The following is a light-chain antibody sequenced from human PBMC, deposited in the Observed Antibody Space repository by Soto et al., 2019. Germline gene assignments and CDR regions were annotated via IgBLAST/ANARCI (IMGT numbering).Light chain of an antibody. CDR2: IAS. Sequence: DIQLTQSPSFLSASVGDRVTITCRASQGIRNYLAWYQQKPGRAPKLLIYIASTLQRGVPSRFSGSGSGTEFTLTISSLQPDDFATYYCQEYNSYSRTFGQGTKVDIK. V-gene: IGKV1-9*01. CDR3: QEYNSYSRT. CDR1: QGIRNY. J-gene: IGKJ1*01.